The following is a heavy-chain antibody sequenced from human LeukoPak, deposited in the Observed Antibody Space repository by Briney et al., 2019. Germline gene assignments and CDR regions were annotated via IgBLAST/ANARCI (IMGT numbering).Heavy chain of an antibody. CDR3: AKAQELGNYEFFLFDY. CDR1: GFTVSSNY. V-gene: IGHV3-53*01. D-gene: IGHD7-27*01. Sequence: GGSLRLSCAASGFTVSSNYMTWVRQAPGKGLEWVSLISGGGTTYYADSVKGRFTISRDSSKNTLFLQMNSLRTEDTAVYYCAKAQELGNYEFFLFDYWGQGTLVTVSS. CDR2: ISGGGTT. J-gene: IGHJ4*02.